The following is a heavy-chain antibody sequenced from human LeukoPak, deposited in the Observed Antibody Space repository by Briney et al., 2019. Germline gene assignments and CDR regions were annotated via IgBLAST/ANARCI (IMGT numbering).Heavy chain of an antibody. CDR1: GGSISSSSYY. CDR3: ARLSAITGSPY. D-gene: IGHD1-20*01. Sequence: SETLSLTCTVSGGSISSSSYYWGWIRQPPGKGLEWIGSIYYSGSTYYNPSLKSRVTISVDTSKNQFSLKLSSVTAADTAVYYCARLSAITGSPYWGQGTLVTVSS. V-gene: IGHV4-39*01. J-gene: IGHJ4*02. CDR2: IYYSGST.